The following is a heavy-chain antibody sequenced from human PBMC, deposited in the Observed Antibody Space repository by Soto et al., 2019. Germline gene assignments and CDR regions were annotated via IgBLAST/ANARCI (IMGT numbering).Heavy chain of an antibody. V-gene: IGHV3-30-3*01. Sequence: GGSLRLSCAASGFTFSRYGMHWVRQAPGKGLDWVAAISYDGSNKYYIDSVKGRFTISRDNSKNTLYLQMNSLRAEDTAVYYCAREQGDAFDIWCQGTMLTVSS. CDR1: GFTFSRYG. J-gene: IGHJ3*02. CDR2: ISYDGSNK. CDR3: AREQGDAFDI.